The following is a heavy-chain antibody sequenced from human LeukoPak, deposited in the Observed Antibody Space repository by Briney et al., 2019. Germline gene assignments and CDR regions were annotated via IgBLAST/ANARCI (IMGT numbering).Heavy chain of an antibody. CDR1: GFTFDDYG. CDR3: ARGLRYDFWSGYTNFDY. J-gene: IGHJ4*02. V-gene: IGHV3-20*04. Sequence: RPGGSLRLSCAASGFTFDDYGMSWVRQAPGKGLEWVSGINWNGGSTGYADSVKGRFTISRDNAKNSLYLQMNSLRAEDTALYYCARGLRYDFWSGYTNFDYWGQGTLVTVSS. D-gene: IGHD3-3*01. CDR2: INWNGGST.